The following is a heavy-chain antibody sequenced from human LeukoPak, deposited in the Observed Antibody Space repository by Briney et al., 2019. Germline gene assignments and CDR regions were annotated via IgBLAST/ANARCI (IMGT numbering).Heavy chain of an antibody. D-gene: IGHD3-22*01. CDR2: INGESEK. CDR1: GFTFSSYW. Sequence: GGSLRLSCAASGFTFSSYWMSWVRQAPGKGLECVANINGESEKRYVDSVKGRFTISRDNAKNSLYLQMNSLRVEDTAIYYCARDYLDSSGAPYDYWGQGTLVTVSS. V-gene: IGHV3-7*01. CDR3: ARDYLDSSGAPYDY. J-gene: IGHJ4*02.